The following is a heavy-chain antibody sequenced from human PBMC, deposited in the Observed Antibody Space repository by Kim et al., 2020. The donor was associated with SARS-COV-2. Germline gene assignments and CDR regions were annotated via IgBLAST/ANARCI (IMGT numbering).Heavy chain of an antibody. V-gene: IGHV1-46*01. CDR3: ARSERYSGYIFDY. D-gene: IGHD5-12*01. J-gene: IGHJ4*02. Sequence: YARRVQGRVTMTRDTSTSTVYMEVSSLRSEDTAVYYCARSERYSGYIFDYWGQGTLVTVSS.